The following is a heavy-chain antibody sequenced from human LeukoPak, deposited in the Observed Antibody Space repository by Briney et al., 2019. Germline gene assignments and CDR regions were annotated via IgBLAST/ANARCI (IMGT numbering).Heavy chain of an antibody. CDR3: ARVGGPEDSYYYYGMDV. D-gene: IGHD3-16*01. J-gene: IGHJ6*02. V-gene: IGHV3-23*01. CDR1: GFTSSSYA. CDR2: ISGSGGST. Sequence: GGSLRLSCAASGFTSSSYAMSWVRQAPGKGLEWVSAISGSGGSTYYADSVKGRFTISRDNSKNTLYLQMNSLRAEDTAVYYCARVGGPEDSYYYYGMDVWGQGTTVTVSS.